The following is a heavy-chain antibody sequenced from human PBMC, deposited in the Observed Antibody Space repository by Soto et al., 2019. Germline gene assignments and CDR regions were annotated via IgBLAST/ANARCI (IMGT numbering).Heavy chain of an antibody. Sequence: EVQLVESGGGLVQPGRSLRFSCAASGFTVDDYAMHWVRQARGKGLEWVSGISWNSGSIGYADSVKDRFTISSENAKNSLYPQMNSRRAEDTALYYCAKAKYKGGVVWWLRYNFAYWGQGTLFTVSS. CDR2: ISWNSGSI. D-gene: IGHD5-12*01. CDR1: GFTVDDYA. CDR3: AKAKYKGGVVWWLRYNFAY. V-gene: IGHV3-9*01. J-gene: IGHJ4*02.